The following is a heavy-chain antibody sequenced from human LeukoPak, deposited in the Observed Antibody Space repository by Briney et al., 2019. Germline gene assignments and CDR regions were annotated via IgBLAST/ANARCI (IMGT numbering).Heavy chain of an antibody. CDR3: VRYLSGWYYFDW. J-gene: IGHJ4*02. CDR1: GFTFSSYG. Sequence: GGSLRLSCAASGFTFSSYGMHWVRQAPGKGLEWVAVISYDGSNKYYADSVKGRFTISRDNSKNTLYLQINSLTAEDTAMYYCVRYLSGWYYFDWWGQGTLVTVSS. V-gene: IGHV3-30*03. D-gene: IGHD6-19*01. CDR2: ISYDGSNK.